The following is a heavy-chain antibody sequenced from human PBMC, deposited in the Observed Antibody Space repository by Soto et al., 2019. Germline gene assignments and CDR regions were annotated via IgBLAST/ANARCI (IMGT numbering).Heavy chain of an antibody. D-gene: IGHD5-12*01. CDR1: GASISSSY. J-gene: IGHJ4*02. CDR2: VYHTGAT. V-gene: IGHV4-59*01. Sequence: KPSETLSLTCTVSGASISSSYWSWIRQSPERGLEWIAYVYHTGATNYNPSLKSRVTISLDTSKGQFSLNLTSLTTADTPVYFCARGGNRYSNVASGVGGFDYWGQGSLVTVSS. CDR3: ARGGNRYSNVASGVGGFDY.